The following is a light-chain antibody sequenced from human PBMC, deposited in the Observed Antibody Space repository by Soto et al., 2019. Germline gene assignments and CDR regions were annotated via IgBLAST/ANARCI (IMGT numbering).Light chain of an antibody. Sequence: DIQMTQSPSSLSASVGDRVTITCRASQCVSNYLAWYQQKPGKVPELLIYGANTLQSGVPSRFSGSGSGTDFSLHISRLPTEDVATYYCQKSNSAPFTFGPGNKGDIK. CDR3: QKSNSAPFT. CDR2: GAN. J-gene: IGKJ3*01. V-gene: IGKV1-27*01. CDR1: QCVSNY.